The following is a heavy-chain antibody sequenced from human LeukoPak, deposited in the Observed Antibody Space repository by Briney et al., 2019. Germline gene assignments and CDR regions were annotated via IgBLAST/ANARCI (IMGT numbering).Heavy chain of an antibody. V-gene: IGHV3-21*01. CDR3: ARDPLIGSGTNYYYYYMDV. D-gene: IGHD1-26*01. Sequence: PGGSLRLSCAASRFTFSNYTMNWVRQAPGKGLDWVSSISSRSTYMYYTDSVKGRFTISRDNAKNSLYLQMNSLRAEDTAVYYCARDPLIGSGTNYYYYYMDVWGKGTPVTVSS. J-gene: IGHJ6*03. CDR2: ISSRSTYM. CDR1: RFTFSNYT.